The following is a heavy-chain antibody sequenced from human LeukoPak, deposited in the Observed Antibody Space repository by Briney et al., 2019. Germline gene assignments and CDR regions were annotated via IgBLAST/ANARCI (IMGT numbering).Heavy chain of an antibody. Sequence: GGSLRLSCAASGFTFSSYAMSWVRQAPGKGLEWVSAISGSGGGTYYADSVKGRFTISRDNSKNTLSLQMNSPRAEDTAVYYCAKDYYGSGSYRHFDYWGQGTLVTVSS. D-gene: IGHD3-10*01. CDR2: ISGSGGGT. V-gene: IGHV3-23*01. CDR3: AKDYYGSGSYRHFDY. CDR1: GFTFSSYA. J-gene: IGHJ4*02.